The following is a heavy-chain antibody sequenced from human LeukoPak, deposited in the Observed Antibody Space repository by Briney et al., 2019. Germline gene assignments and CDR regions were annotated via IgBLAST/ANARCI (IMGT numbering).Heavy chain of an antibody. V-gene: IGHV3-11*04. CDR3: ARVSVGEDKYMDV. CDR2: ISSSGSTI. D-gene: IGHD5/OR15-5a*01. CDR1: GGSFSGYY. J-gene: IGHJ6*03. Sequence: LSLTCAVYGGSFSGYYWSWIRQPPGKGLEWVSYISSSGSTIYYADSVKGRFTISRDNAKNSLYLQMNSLRAEDTAVYYCARVSVGEDKYMDVWGKGTTVTVSS.